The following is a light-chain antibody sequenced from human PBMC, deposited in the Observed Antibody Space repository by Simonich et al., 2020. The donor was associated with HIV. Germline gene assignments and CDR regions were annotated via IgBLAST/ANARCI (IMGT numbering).Light chain of an antibody. CDR1: QSVSSY. CDR3: QQYYSSPFT. J-gene: IGKJ3*01. V-gene: IGKV3-11*01. Sequence: EIVLTQSPATLSLSPGERATLSCRASQSVSSYLAWYQQKPGQDPRLLIYDASNRATGIPARFSGSGSGTDFTLTISSLQAEDVAVYYCQQYYSSPFTFGPGTKVDIK. CDR2: DAS.